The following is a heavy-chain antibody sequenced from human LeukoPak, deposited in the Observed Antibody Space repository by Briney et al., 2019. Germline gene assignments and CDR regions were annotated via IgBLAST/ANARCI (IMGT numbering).Heavy chain of an antibody. CDR1: GFTFSSYA. V-gene: IGHV3-30-3*01. J-gene: IGHJ4*02. Sequence: GGSLRLSCAASGFTFSSYAMHWVRQAPGKGLEWVAVISYDGSNKYYADSVKGRFTISRDNSKNTLYLQMNSLRAEDTAVYYCASYCSSTSCYGGFDYWGQGTLDTVSS. CDR3: ASYCSSTSCYGGFDY. D-gene: IGHD2-2*01. CDR2: ISYDGSNK.